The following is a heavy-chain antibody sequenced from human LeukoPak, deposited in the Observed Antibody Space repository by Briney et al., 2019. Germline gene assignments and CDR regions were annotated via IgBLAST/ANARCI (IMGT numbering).Heavy chain of an antibody. CDR3: ASPESYSGYESSFDY. CDR2: IIPIFGTA. J-gene: IGHJ4*02. Sequence: SVKVSCKASGGTFSSYAISWVRQAPGQGLEWMGGIIPIFGTANYAQKFQGRVTITADESTSTACMELSSLRSEDTAVYYCASPESYSGYESSFDYWGQGTLVTVSS. V-gene: IGHV1-69*13. D-gene: IGHD5-12*01. CDR1: GGTFSSYA.